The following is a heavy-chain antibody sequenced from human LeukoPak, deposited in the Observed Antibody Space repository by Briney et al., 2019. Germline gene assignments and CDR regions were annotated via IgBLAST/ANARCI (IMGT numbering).Heavy chain of an antibody. CDR2: IYHDGNT. D-gene: IGHD1-26*01. J-gene: IGHJ4*02. CDR1: GYSISSGYY. V-gene: IGHV4-38-2*02. CDR3: AKSGGYGLIDY. Sequence: KPSETLSLTCSVSGYSISSGYYWGWIRQPPGKGLEWIGNIYHDGNTYYNPSLKSRVTISVDTSKNQFSLKLNSVTAADTAMYYFAKSGGYGLIDYWGQGTLVTVSS.